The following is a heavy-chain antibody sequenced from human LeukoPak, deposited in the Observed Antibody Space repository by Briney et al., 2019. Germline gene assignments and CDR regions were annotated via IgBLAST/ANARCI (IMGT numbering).Heavy chain of an antibody. V-gene: IGHV1-69*13. CDR1: GGTFSSYA. Sequence: SVKVSCKASGGTFSSYAISWMRQAPGQGLEWMGGITPIFGTANYAQKFQGRVTITADESTSTAYMELSSLRSEDTAVYYCARGSGYYYYMDVRGKGTTVTVSS. J-gene: IGHJ6*03. D-gene: IGHD3-3*01. CDR2: ITPIFGTA. CDR3: ARGSGYYYYMDV.